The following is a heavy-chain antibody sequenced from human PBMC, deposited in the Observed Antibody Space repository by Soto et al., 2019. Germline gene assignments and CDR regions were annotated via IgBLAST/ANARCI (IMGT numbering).Heavy chain of an antibody. CDR1: GYTFTSYG. CDR2: ISAYNGNT. CDR3: ASRRGQWLVS. D-gene: IGHD6-19*01. Sequence: QVQLVQSGAEVKKPGASVKVSCKASGYTFTSYGISWVRQAPGQGLEWMGWISAYNGNTNYAQKLQGRVTMTTDTATSTAYMERSSRRSDDTSGYCCASRRGQWLVSWGQGTLVTVSS. V-gene: IGHV1-18*01. J-gene: IGHJ5*02.